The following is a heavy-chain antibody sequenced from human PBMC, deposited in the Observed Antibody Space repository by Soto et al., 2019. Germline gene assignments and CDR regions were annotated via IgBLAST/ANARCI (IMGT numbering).Heavy chain of an antibody. Sequence: LRLSCEASEITVSSSYMNWVRQAPGRGLEWLSVIYGGGGTYYADPVKGRFTISRDNSRNTVYLQMNSLRAEDSAVYYCARTPYYSGSGTLQYFQHWGLGTLVTVSS. D-gene: IGHD3-10*01. V-gene: IGHV3-53*01. J-gene: IGHJ1*01. CDR3: ARTPYYSGSGTLQYFQH. CDR2: IYGGGGT. CDR1: EITVSSSY.